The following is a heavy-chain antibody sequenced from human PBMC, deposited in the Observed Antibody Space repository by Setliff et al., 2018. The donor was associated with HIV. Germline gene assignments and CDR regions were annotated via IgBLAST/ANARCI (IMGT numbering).Heavy chain of an antibody. Sequence: PSETLSLTCTVSGGSISSSSYYWGWIRQPPGKGLEWIGSIYYSGSTYYNPSLKSRVTMSVDTSKNQFSLKLSSVTAADTAVYYCARDMTYDAFDIWGQGTMVTVSS. CDR1: GGSISSSSYY. CDR2: IYYSGST. D-gene: IGHD2-21*02. V-gene: IGHV4-39*07. J-gene: IGHJ3*02. CDR3: ARDMTYDAFDI.